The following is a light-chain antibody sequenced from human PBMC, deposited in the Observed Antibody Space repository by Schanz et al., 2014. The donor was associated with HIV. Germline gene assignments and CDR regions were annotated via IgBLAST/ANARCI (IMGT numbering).Light chain of an antibody. CDR1: SSDVGCYNR. CDR2: EVS. V-gene: IGLV2-8*01. J-gene: IGLJ2*01. Sequence: QSALTQPPSVSGSPGQSVTISCTGTSSDVGCYNRVSWYQQPPGAAPKLMIYEVSKRPSGVPDRFSGSKSGNTASLTVSGLQAEDEADYYCSSYAGSNKGVFGGGTKLTVL. CDR3: SSYAGSNKGV.